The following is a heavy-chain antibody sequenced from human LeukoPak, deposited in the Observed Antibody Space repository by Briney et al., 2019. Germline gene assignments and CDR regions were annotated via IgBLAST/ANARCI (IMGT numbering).Heavy chain of an antibody. CDR2: IWNDGSNE. CDR1: GFIFSSYG. Sequence: GRSLRLSCAASGFIFSSYGMHWVRQAPGKGLEWVAIIWNDGSNEHYADSVKGRFTISRDNSKNTLYLQMNSLTAEDTAVYYCARDGPNCSGGNCYSGTLDYWGQGTLVTVSS. CDR3: ARDGPNCSGGNCYSGTLDY. D-gene: IGHD2-15*01. J-gene: IGHJ4*02. V-gene: IGHV3-33*01.